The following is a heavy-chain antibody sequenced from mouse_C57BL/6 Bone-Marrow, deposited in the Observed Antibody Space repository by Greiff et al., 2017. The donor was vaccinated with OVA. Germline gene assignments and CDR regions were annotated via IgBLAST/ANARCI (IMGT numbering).Heavy chain of an antibody. D-gene: IGHD5-1*01. CDR2: ISYDGSN. V-gene: IGHV3-6*01. J-gene: IGHJ3*01. Sequence: EVKLQESGPGLVKPSQSLSLTCSVTGYSITSGYYWNWIRQFPGNKLEWMGYISYDGSNNYNPSLKNRISITRDTSKNQFFLKLNSVTTEDTATYYCARKSTGFAYWGQGTLVTVSA. CDR3: ARKSTGFAY. CDR1: GYSITSGYY.